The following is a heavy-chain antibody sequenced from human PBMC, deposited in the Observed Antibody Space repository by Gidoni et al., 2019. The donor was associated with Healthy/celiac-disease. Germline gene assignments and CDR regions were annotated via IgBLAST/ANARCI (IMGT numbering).Heavy chain of an antibody. CDR3: AREISVAGTGWFDP. CDR1: GFTFSSYW. J-gene: IGHJ5*02. Sequence: EVPLVESGGGLVQPGGSLRLSCAASGFTFSSYWMSWVRQAPGKGLEWVANIKQDGSEKYYGDSVKGRFTISRDNAKNSLYLQMSSLRAEDTAVYYCAREISVAGTGWFDPWGQGTLVTVSS. D-gene: IGHD6-19*01. V-gene: IGHV3-7*01. CDR2: IKQDGSEK.